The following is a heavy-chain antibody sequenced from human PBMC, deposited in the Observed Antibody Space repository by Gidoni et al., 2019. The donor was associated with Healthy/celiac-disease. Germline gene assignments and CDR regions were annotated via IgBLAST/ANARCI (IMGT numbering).Heavy chain of an antibody. V-gene: IGHV3-49*03. CDR3: TKSIAARPFDY. CDR2: IRSKAYGGTT. J-gene: IGHJ4*02. CDR1: GCTFGVYA. D-gene: IGHD6-6*01. Sequence: EVQLVESGGGLVQPGRSLRLPCTASGCTFGVYAMSWFRQAPGKGLEWVGCIRSKAYGGTTEYAASVKGRFTISRDDSKSIAYLQMNSLKTEDTAVYYCTKSIAARPFDYWGQGTLVSVSS.